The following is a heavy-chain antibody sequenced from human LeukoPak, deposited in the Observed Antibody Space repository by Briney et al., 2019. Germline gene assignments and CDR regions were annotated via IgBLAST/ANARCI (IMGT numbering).Heavy chain of an antibody. CDR2: INAGNGNT. CDR1: GYTFTSYA. V-gene: IGHV1-3*01. D-gene: IGHD3-10*01. CDR3: ASLYYYGSGSYYKGGY. J-gene: IGHJ4*02. Sequence: GASVKVSCKASGYTFTSYAMHWVRQAPGQRLEWMGWINAGNGNTKYSQKFQGRVTITADKSTSTAYMELSSLRSEDTAVYYCASLYYYGSGSYYKGGYWGQGTLVTVSS.